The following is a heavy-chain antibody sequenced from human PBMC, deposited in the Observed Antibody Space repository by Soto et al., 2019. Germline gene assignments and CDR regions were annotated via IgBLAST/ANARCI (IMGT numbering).Heavy chain of an antibody. V-gene: IGHV4-34*01. J-gene: IGHJ5*02. CDR2: INHSGST. Sequence: SETLSLSCAVYGGSFSGYYWSWIRQPPRKGLEWIGEINHSGSTNYNPSLKSRVTISVDTSKNQFSLKLSSVTAADTAVYYCAKQAGYGSGSYYKINWFDPWGQGTLVTVSS. D-gene: IGHD3-10*01. CDR1: GGSFSGYY. CDR3: AKQAGYGSGSYYKINWFDP.